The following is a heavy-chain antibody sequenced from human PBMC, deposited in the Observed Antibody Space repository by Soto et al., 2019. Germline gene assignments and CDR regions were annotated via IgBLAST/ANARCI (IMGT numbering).Heavy chain of an antibody. J-gene: IGHJ4*02. Sequence: SETLSLTCTVSGGSFSSGNYYWSWIRQHPGKGLEWIGYIYYSGSTYYNPSLKSRVTISVDTSKNQFSLKLSSVTAADTAVYYCARGIVELYLDYWGQGTLVTVSS. V-gene: IGHV4-31*03. CDR1: GGSFSSGNYY. CDR3: ARGIVELYLDY. D-gene: IGHD1-26*01. CDR2: IYYSGST.